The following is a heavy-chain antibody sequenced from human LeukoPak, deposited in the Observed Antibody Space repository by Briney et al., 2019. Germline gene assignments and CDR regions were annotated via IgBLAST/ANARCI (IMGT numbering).Heavy chain of an antibody. CDR2: ISYSGSTI. V-gene: IGHV3-48*03. D-gene: IGHD6-13*01. J-gene: IGHJ5*02. CDR3: ASGRTGIAAAGRP. Sequence: GGSLRLSCAASGFTFSTYEMNWVRQAPGKGLEWVSSISYSGSTIYYADSVKGRFTISRDNAKNLLYLQMNSLRAEDTAVYYCASGRTGIAAAGRPWGQGTLVTVSS. CDR1: GFTFSTYE.